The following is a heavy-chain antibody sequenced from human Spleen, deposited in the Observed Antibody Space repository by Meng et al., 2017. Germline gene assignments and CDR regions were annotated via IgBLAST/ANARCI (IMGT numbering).Heavy chain of an antibody. D-gene: IGHD5/OR15-5a*01. Sequence: QVQLKQWGEGLCKPSETVYITGAVYGGSFSGYYWSWIRQPPGKGLEWIGEINHSGSTNYNPSLKSRVTISVDTSKNQFSLKLSSVTAADTAVYYCARGRLKSNFDYWGQGTLVTVSS. CDR3: ARGRLKSNFDY. V-gene: IGHV4-34*01. CDR1: GGSFSGYY. J-gene: IGHJ4*02. CDR2: INHSGST.